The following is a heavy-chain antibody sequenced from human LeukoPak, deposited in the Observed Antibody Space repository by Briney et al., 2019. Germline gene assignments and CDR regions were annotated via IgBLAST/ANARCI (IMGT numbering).Heavy chain of an antibody. CDR2: VYYNGST. J-gene: IGHJ2*01. CDR3: ARHPALRDGRAHWYLAL. D-gene: IGHD4-17*01. Sequence: SETLSLTCTVSGGSISSSYCSWIRQPPGQGLEWIAYVYYNGSTKYNPYLTRRVPTSLAASRNQFSFTLTSVSLTDTAVYYCARHPALRDGRAHWYLALWGSGTLVTVSS. CDR1: GGSISSSY. V-gene: IGHV4-59*01.